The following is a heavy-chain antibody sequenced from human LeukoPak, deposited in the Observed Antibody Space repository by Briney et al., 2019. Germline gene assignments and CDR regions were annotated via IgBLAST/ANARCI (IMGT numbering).Heavy chain of an antibody. CDR2: IYSAGDT. Sequence: SETLSLTCTVSGGSISSTAYSWGWIRKPPGKGLEWIASIYSAGDTYYNPSLTSRVTISVHTSKNQFSLKLGSVTAADTAVYYCARDIAVGDRGQRRGWFDPWGQGTLVTVSS. V-gene: IGHV4-39*01. CDR1: GGSISSTAYS. J-gene: IGHJ5*02. CDR3: ARDIAVGDRGQRRGWFDP. D-gene: IGHD6-19*01.